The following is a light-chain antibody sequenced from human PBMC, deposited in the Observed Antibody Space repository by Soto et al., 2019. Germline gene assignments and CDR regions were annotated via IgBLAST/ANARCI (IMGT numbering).Light chain of an antibody. CDR1: SSDFGSYNF. J-gene: IGLJ2*01. CDR3: SSYTTSSTPVL. V-gene: IGLV2-14*01. Sequence: QCALTQPASVSGSPGQSITISCTGTSSDFGSYNFVSWYQHHPGKAPKLMIYEVSNRPSGVSYRFSGSKSGNTASLTISGLQAEDEADYYCSSYTTSSTPVLFGGGTQLTVL. CDR2: EVS.